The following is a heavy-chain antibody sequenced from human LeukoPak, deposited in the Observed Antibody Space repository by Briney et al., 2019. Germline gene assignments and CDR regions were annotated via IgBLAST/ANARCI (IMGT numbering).Heavy chain of an antibody. CDR1: GGSISSYY. D-gene: IGHD2-21*01. J-gene: IGHJ4*02. CDR3: ARLGDYRGEWPDQDY. CDR2: IYYSGST. Sequence: SETLSLTCTVSGGSISSYYWSWIRQPPGKGLEWIGYIYYSGSTNYNPSLKSRVTISVDTSKNQFSLKLSSVTAADTAVYYCARLGDYRGEWPDQDYWGQGTLVTVSS. V-gene: IGHV4-59*01.